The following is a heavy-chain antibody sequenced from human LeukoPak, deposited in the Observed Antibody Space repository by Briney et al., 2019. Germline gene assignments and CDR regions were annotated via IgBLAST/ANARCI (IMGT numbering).Heavy chain of an antibody. Sequence: PSETLSLTCAVYGGSFSGYYWSWIRQPPGKGLEWIGRIYTSGSTNYNPSLKSRVTISVDTSKNQFSLKLSSVTAADTAVYYCARDRLYSSGWWGYYYYMDVWGKGTTVTISS. D-gene: IGHD6-19*01. CDR3: ARDRLYSSGWWGYYYYMDV. J-gene: IGHJ6*03. V-gene: IGHV4-59*10. CDR1: GGSFSGYY. CDR2: IYTSGST.